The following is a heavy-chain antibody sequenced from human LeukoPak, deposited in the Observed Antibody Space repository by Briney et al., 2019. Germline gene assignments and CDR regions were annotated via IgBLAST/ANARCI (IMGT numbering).Heavy chain of an antibody. CDR3: ARDLSYYDSSGYYF. J-gene: IGHJ4*02. Sequence: GASVKVSCKASGYTFTGYYMHWVRQAPGQGLEWMGWINPNSGGTNYAQKFQGRVTMTRDTSISTAYMELSRLRSDDTAVYYCARDLSYYDSSGYYFWGQGTLVTVSS. CDR1: GYTFTGYY. CDR2: INPNSGGT. V-gene: IGHV1-2*02. D-gene: IGHD3-22*01.